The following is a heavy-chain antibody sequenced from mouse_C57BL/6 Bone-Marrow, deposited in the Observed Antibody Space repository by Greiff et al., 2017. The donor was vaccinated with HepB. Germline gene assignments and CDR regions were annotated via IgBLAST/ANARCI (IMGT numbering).Heavy chain of an antibody. CDR2: INPSSGYT. J-gene: IGHJ4*01. CDR3: ARAKLGGGHYYAMDY. V-gene: IGHV1-7*01. Sequence: QVQLKESGAELAKPGASVKLSCKASGYTFTSYWMHWVKQRPGQGLEWIGYINPSSGYTKYNQKFKGKATLTADKSSSTAYMQLSSLTYEDSAVYYCARAKLGGGHYYAMDYWGQGTSVTVSS. CDR1: GYTFTSYW. D-gene: IGHD4-1*01.